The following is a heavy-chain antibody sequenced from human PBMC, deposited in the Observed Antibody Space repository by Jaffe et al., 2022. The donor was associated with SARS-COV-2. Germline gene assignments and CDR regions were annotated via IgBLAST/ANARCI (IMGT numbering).Heavy chain of an antibody. J-gene: IGHJ6*02. V-gene: IGHV3-21*01. Sequence: EVQLVESGGGLVKPGGSLRLSCAASGFTFSSYSMNWVRQAPGKGLEWVSSISSSSSYIYYADSVKGRFTISRDNAKNSLYLQMNSLRAEDTAVYYCAREVGAVAGPYYYYGMDVWGQGTTVTVSS. CDR1: GFTFSSYS. D-gene: IGHD6-19*01. CDR2: ISSSSSYI. CDR3: AREVGAVAGPYYYYGMDV.